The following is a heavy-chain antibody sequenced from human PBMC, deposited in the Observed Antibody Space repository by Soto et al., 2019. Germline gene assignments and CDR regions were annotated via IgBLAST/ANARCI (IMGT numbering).Heavy chain of an antibody. CDR1: GYTFTSYG. V-gene: IGHV1-18*01. D-gene: IGHD6-19*01. CDR3: ARDRYSSGWYIRRYYFDY. J-gene: IGHJ4*02. CDR2: ISAYNGNT. Sequence: QVQLVQSGAEVKKPGASVKVSCKASGYTFTSYGISWVRQAPGQGLEWMGWISAYNGNTNYAQKLQGRVTMTTDRSTSRAYMELRSLRSDDTAVYYCARDRYSSGWYIRRYYFDYWGQGTLVTVSS.